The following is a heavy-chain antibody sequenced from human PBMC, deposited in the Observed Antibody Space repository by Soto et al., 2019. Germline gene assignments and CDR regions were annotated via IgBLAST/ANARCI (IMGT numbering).Heavy chain of an antibody. CDR2: IIPIFGTA. CDR3: AREGYNWSDDRNNWFDP. CDR1: GGTFSSYA. J-gene: IGHJ5*02. D-gene: IGHD1-20*01. V-gene: IGHV1-69*13. Sequence: ASVKVSCKASGGTFSSYAISWVRQAPGQGLEWMGGIIPIFGTANYAQKFQGRVTITADESTSTAYMELSSLRSEDTAVYYCAREGYNWSDDRNNWFDPWGQGTLVTVSS.